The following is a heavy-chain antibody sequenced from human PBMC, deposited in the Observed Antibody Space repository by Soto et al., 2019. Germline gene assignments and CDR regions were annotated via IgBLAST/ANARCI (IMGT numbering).Heavy chain of an antibody. D-gene: IGHD6-13*01. CDR1: GFTFSGYW. CDR3: ARAQYINAWYRFDL. V-gene: IGHV3-7*03. J-gene: IGHJ4*02. CDR2: IKHDGSVE. Sequence: GGSLRLSCEASGFTFSGYWMSWVRQAPGKGLEWVADIKHDGSVEFYVDSVKGRFTISRDNAKKLLYLQMSGLRAEDTALYYCARAQYINAWYRFDLWGQGTLVTVSS.